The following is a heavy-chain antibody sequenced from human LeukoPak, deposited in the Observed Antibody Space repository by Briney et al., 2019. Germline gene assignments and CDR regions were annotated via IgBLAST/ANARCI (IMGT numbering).Heavy chain of an antibody. CDR1: GFTFSSYG. D-gene: IGHD3-22*01. V-gene: IGHV3-33*01. J-gene: IGHJ4*02. CDR2: IWYDGSNK. CDR3: ARDGDYYDSTYYFDY. Sequence: GGSLRLSCAASGFTFSSYGMHWVRQAPGKGLEWVAVIWYDGSNKYYADSVKGRFTISRDNSENTLYLQMNSLRAEDTAVYYCARDGDYYDSTYYFDYWGQGTLVTVSS.